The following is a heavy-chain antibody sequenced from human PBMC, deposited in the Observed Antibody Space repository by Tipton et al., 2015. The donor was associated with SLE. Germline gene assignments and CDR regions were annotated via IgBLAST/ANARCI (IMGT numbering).Heavy chain of an antibody. CDR1: GFTFRSYW. J-gene: IGHJ4*02. Sequence: GSLRLSCAASGFTFRSYWMTWVRQAPGKGLEWVANIKQDGSEKYYVDSVKGRFTISRDNAENSLYLQMNSLRAEDTAVYYCARIHYYGSGSRDYWGQGTLVTVSS. V-gene: IGHV3-7*01. D-gene: IGHD3-10*01. CDR3: ARIHYYGSGSRDY. CDR2: IKQDGSEK.